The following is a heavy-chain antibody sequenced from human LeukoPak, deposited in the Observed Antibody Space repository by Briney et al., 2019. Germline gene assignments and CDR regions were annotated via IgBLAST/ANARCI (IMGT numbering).Heavy chain of an antibody. CDR3: TRDRLGGFDI. V-gene: IGHV3-74*01. CDR2: INTDGSSA. J-gene: IGHJ3*02. CDR1: GFTSSSYW. Sequence: GGSLRLSCAASGFTSSSYWMHWVRHAPGKGLVWVSRINTDGSSASHADSVKGRFTISRDNAKNTLYLRMSSLRAEDTAVYYCTRDRLGGFDIWGQGTMVTVSS.